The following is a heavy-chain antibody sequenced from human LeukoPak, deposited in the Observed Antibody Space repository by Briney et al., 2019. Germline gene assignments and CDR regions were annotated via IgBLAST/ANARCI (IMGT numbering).Heavy chain of an antibody. CDR2: IYTSGST. V-gene: IGHV4-4*07. CDR3: ARSLLGGYCSSTSCYQNWFDP. CDR1: GGSISSYY. J-gene: IGHJ5*02. Sequence: SETLSLTCTVSGGSISSYYWSWIRQPAGKGLEWIGRIYTSGSTNYNPSLKSRVTMSVDTSKNQFSLKLSSVTAADTAEYYCARSLLGGYCSSTSCYQNWFDPWGQGTLVTVSS. D-gene: IGHD2-2*01.